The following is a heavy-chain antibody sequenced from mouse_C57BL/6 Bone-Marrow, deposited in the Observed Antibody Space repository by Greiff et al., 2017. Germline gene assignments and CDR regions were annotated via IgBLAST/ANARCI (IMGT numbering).Heavy chain of an antibody. CDR2: INSGGGST. CDR1: EYEFPSHD. D-gene: IGHD2-4*01. CDR3: ARVGGYDYGGFWFAY. J-gene: IGHJ3*01. Sequence: EVQRVESGGGLVQPGESLKLSCESNEYEFPSHDMSWVRKTPEKRLELVGAINSGGGSTYYPDTMESQATISRDNTNKTLYLQMSSLRSEDTALYYCARVGGYDYGGFWFAYWGQGTLGTVSA. V-gene: IGHV5-2*01.